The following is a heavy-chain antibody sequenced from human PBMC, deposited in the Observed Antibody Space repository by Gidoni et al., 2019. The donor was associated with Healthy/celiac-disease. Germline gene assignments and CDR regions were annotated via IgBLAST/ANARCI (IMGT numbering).Heavy chain of an antibody. V-gene: IGHV1-69*04. D-gene: IGHD3-10*01. CDR3: ARDLADYYGSGSYS. CDR1: AAPFSSYA. Sequence: QVQLVQSGAEVKKPGSSVTVSCKASAAPFSSYAISWVRQAPGQGLEWMGRIIPIIGRANYAEKFQGRVTITADKTTSTAYMELSSLRSEDTAVYYCARDLADYYGSGSYSWGQGTLVTVSS. CDR2: IIPIIGRA. J-gene: IGHJ4*02.